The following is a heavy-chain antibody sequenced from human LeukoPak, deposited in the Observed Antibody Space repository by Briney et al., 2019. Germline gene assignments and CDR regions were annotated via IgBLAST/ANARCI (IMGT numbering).Heavy chain of an antibody. D-gene: IGHD2-15*01. CDR1: GGSFSGYY. CDR2: INHSGST. J-gene: IGHJ5*02. V-gene: IGHV4-34*01. CDR3: ARGNPPRYCSGGSCYSKMNWFDP. Sequence: PSETLSLTCAVYGGSFSGYYWSWIRQPPGKGLEWIGEINHSGSTNYNPSLKSRVTISVDTSKNQFSLKLSSVTAADTAVYCCARGNPPRYCSGGSCYSKMNWFDPWGQGTLVTVSS.